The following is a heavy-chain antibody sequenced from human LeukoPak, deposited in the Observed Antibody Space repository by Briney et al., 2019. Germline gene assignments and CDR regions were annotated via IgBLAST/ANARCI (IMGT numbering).Heavy chain of an antibody. D-gene: IGHD3-10*01. CDR2: MNPNSGNT. CDR1: GYTFTSYD. V-gene: IGHV1-8*01. Sequence: ASVKVSDKASGYTFTSYDINWVRQATGQGLEWMGWMNPNSGNTGYAQKFQGRVTMTRNTSISTAYMELSSLRSEDTAVYYCARGEVSGVRGYYDPFDYWGQGTLVTVSS. J-gene: IGHJ4*02. CDR3: ARGEVSGVRGYYDPFDY.